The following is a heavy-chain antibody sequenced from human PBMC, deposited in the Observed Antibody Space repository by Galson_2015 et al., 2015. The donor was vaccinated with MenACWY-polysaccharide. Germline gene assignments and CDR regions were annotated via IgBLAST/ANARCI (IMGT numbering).Heavy chain of an antibody. V-gene: IGHV3-23*01. J-gene: IGHJ1*01. CDR2: ISGSGGST. CDR3: AKLPGGSNIIVGEYFQP. Sequence: SLRLSCAASGFTFSSCTMSWVRQAPGKGLEWVSAISGSGGSTNYPDPVEGRFTMFKHKSQKTPFFEINSLRAEDTAVYYCAKLPGGSNIIVGEYFQPWGQGTLVTVSS. D-gene: IGHD3-22*01. CDR1: GFTFSSCT.